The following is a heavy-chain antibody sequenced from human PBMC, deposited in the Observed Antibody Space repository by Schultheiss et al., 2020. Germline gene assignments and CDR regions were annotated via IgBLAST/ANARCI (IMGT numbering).Heavy chain of an antibody. Sequence: SETLSLTCAVSGGSISSGGYSWSWIRQPPGKGLEWIGYIYHSGSTYYNPSLKSRVTISVDRSKNQFSLKLSSVTAADTAVYYCARAPITMVRGFDPWGQGTLVTVYS. J-gene: IGHJ5*02. CDR1: GGSISSGGYS. CDR2: IYHSGST. V-gene: IGHV4-30-2*01. CDR3: ARAPITMVRGFDP. D-gene: IGHD3-10*01.